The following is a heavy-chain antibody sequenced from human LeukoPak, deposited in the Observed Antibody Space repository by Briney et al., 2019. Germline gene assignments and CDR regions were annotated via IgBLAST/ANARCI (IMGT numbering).Heavy chain of an antibody. Sequence: GGSLRLSCAASGFTFSSYTMDWVRQAPGKGLEWVSSISASSGYIYYADSMKGRFTISRDNAENSLHLQMNSLRAEDTALYYCARESLYSGSASSHLDYWGQGTLVTVSS. J-gene: IGHJ4*02. D-gene: IGHD3-10*01. CDR1: GFTFSSYT. V-gene: IGHV3-21*01. CDR3: ARESLYSGSASSHLDY. CDR2: ISASSGYI.